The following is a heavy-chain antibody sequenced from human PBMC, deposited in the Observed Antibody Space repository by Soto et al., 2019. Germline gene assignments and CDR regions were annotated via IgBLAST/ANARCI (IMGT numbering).Heavy chain of an antibody. J-gene: IGHJ4*02. CDR2: ISYDGSNK. D-gene: IGHD3-10*01. Sequence: PGGSLRLSCAASGFTFSSYVMHGVRQAPGKGLEWVAVISYDGSNKYYADSVKGRFTISRDNSKNTLYLQMNSLRAEDTAVYYCARDWFGEFSFDYWGQGTLVTVSS. CDR1: GFTFSSYV. V-gene: IGHV3-30-3*01. CDR3: ARDWFGEFSFDY.